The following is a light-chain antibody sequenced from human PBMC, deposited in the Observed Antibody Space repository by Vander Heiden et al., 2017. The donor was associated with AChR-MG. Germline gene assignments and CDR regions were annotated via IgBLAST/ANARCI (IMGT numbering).Light chain of an antibody. V-gene: IGKV1-39*01. Sequence: DIQMTQSPSSLSASVGDRVTITCRASQSISNYLNWYQQKPGKAPKLLIYDALDVPSGVPSRFSGSGSGTDFTLTISSLQPEDFATYYCQQSYGAPVTFGQGTKVEIK. J-gene: IGKJ1*01. CDR2: DAL. CDR1: QSISNY. CDR3: QQSYGAPVT.